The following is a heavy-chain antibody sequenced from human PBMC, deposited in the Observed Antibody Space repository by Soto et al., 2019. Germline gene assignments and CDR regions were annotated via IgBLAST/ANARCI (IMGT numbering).Heavy chain of an antibody. CDR2: SYYSGTT. V-gene: IGHV4-39*01. J-gene: IGHJ5*02. D-gene: IGHD1-20*01. Sequence: SETLSLTCTVSGASISVHSYYWTWIRQPPGKGLEWIGSSYYSGTTYFNPSLKSRATISVDTSKNQFSLRLTSVTAADTAIYYCTRRYNWNGNYFDPWGPGALVTVSS. CDR1: GASISVHSYY. CDR3: TRRYNWNGNYFDP.